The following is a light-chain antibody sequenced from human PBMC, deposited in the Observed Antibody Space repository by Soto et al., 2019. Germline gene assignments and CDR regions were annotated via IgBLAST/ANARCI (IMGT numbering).Light chain of an antibody. CDR2: TND. J-gene: IGLJ1*01. CDR1: SSNIGSNS. Sequence: VLTQPPSASGTPGQRVTISCSGSSSNIGSNSVSWYQHLPGTAPKLLIYTNDQRPSGVPDRFSGSKSGTSASLAISGLQSQDEADYYCAVWDDSLNGFFVFGTGTKVTVL. CDR3: AVWDDSLNGFFV. V-gene: IGLV1-44*01.